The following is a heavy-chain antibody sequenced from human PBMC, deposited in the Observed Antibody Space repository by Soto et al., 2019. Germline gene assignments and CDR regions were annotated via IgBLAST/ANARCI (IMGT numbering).Heavy chain of an antibody. J-gene: IGHJ4*02. CDR2: IYWDDDK. CDR3: AHKITIFGVALFDY. D-gene: IGHD3-3*01. V-gene: IGHV2-5*02. Sequence: SAATLVNPTQTLTLTCTFSGFSLSSSGVGVGWIRQPPGKALEWLALIYWDDDKRYSPSLKSRLTITKDTSKNQVVLTMTNMDPVDTATYYCAHKITIFGVALFDYWGQGTLVTVSS. CDR1: GFSLSSSGVG.